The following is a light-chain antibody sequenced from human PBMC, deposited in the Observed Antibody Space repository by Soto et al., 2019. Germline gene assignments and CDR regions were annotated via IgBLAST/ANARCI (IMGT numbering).Light chain of an antibody. CDR3: CPSTSITTYV. J-gene: IGLJ1*01. Sequence: QSALTQPASVSGSLGQSITISCTGASSDVGAYNYASWYQQQPGKAPKLMISEVSNRPSGVSNRFSGSKSGNTASLIISGLQAEDEADYYCCPSTSITTYVFGNGTKVTV. V-gene: IGLV2-14*01. CDR1: SSDVGAYNY. CDR2: EVS.